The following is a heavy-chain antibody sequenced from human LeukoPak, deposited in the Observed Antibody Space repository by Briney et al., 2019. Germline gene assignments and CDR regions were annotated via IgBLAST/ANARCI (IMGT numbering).Heavy chain of an antibody. J-gene: IGHJ5*02. CDR2: MNPNSGNT. D-gene: IGHD4-11*01. CDR1: VYTFITYD. CDR3: ARNPSKTGWFDP. V-gene: IGHV1-8*01. Sequence: GASVNVSCTASVYTFITYDINWVRQATGQGLEGMGWMNPNSGNTGYAQKFQGRVTMTRNTSVSTAYMELSSLTSEDTAVYYCARNPSKTGWFDPWGQGTLVTVSS.